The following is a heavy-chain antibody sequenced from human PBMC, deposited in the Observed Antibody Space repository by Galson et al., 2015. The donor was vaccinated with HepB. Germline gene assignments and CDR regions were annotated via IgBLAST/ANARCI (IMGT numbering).Heavy chain of an antibody. V-gene: IGHV1-46*01. CDR3: ASSPTVTTFDY. CDR2: INPSGGST. D-gene: IGHD4-17*01. Sequence: SVKVSCKASGYTFTSYYMHWVRQAPGQGLEWMGVINPSGGSTSYAQKFQGRVTMTRDTSTSTVYMELSSLRSEDTAVYYCASSPTVTTFDYWGQGTLVTVSS. J-gene: IGHJ4*02. CDR1: GYTFTSYY.